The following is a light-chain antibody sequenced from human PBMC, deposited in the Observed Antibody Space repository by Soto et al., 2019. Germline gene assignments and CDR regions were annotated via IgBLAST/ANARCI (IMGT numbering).Light chain of an antibody. J-gene: IGLJ3*02. CDR3: SSYTSISTRV. CDR2: EVS. CDR1: SSDVGSYNY. Sequence: QSALTQPASVSGSPGQSITISCTGTSSDVGSYNYVSWYQQPPGKAPKLMIYEVSNRPSGVSNRFSASKSGNTASLTISGLPADDEAHYYCSSYTSISTRVFGGGTQLTVL. V-gene: IGLV2-14*01.